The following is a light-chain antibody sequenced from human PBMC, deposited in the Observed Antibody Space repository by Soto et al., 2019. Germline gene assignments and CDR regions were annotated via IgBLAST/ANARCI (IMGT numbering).Light chain of an antibody. V-gene: IGKV3-15*01. J-gene: IGKJ1*01. CDR1: QGISSN. CDR3: QQYNNWPPWT. Sequence: EIVMTQSPATLSVSPGERATLSCRASQGISSNLAWYQQKPGQAPRLLIYGASTRATGVPARFSGSGSGTEFILTISSLQSEDFAIYYCQQYNNWPPWTFGQGTKVEIK. CDR2: GAS.